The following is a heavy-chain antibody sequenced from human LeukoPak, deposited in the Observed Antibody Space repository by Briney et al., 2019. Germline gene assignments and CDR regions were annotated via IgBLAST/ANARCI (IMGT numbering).Heavy chain of an antibody. V-gene: IGHV3-23*01. D-gene: IGHD6-13*01. CDR2: ISGGGGST. J-gene: IGHJ3*02. Sequence: PGGSLRLSCPASGFTFSSYVMSWVRQAPGKGLKWVSGISGGGGSTYYADSVKGRFTISRDNSKNTLYLQMNSLRAEDTAAYYCAKGVGSNWYDAFDIWGQGTMVTVSS. CDR1: GFTFSSYV. CDR3: AKGVGSNWYDAFDI.